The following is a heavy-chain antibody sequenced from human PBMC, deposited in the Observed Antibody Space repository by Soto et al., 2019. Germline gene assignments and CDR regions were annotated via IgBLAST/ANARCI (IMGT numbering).Heavy chain of an antibody. V-gene: IGHV3-7*01. CDR1: GFTFSSYW. CDR3: ASYSGSYFPVGHDR. J-gene: IGHJ5*02. Sequence: GGSLRLSCVASGFTFSSYWMSWVRQAPGGGLEWVANIKQDGTEIHYVESVKGRFTIFRDNAKKSLYLQMNSLRAEDTAVYFCASYSGSYFPVGHDRCGQGTLVTVSS. CDR2: IKQDGTEI. D-gene: IGHD1-26*01.